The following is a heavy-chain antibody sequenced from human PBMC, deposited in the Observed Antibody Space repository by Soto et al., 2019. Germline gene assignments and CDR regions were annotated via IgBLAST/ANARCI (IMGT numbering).Heavy chain of an antibody. V-gene: IGHV1-8*01. CDR1: GYTFTSYD. J-gene: IGHJ4*02. CDR2: MNPNSGNT. D-gene: IGHD2-8*01. Sequence: GASVKVSCKASGYTFTSYDINWVRQATGQGLEWMGWMNPNSGNTGYAQKFQGRVTMTRNTSISTAYMELSSLRSEDTAVYYCARANQFKMVYAKTLGYWGQGTLVTVS. CDR3: ARANQFKMVYAKTLGY.